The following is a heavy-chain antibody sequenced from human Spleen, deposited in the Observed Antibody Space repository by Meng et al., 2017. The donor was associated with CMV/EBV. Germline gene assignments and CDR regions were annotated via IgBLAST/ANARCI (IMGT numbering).Heavy chain of an antibody. CDR2: INPNSGDT. V-gene: IGHV1-2*02. Sequence: ASVKVSCKASGYTFTGYYMHWVRQAPGQGLEWMGWINPNSGDTNYAQNFQGRVTMIRDTSISTAYMELSRLRSDDTAMYYCARVAAPFYYYYGMDVWGQGTTVTVSS. CDR1: GYTFTGYY. CDR3: ARVAAPFYYYYGMDV. D-gene: IGHD6-13*01. J-gene: IGHJ6*02.